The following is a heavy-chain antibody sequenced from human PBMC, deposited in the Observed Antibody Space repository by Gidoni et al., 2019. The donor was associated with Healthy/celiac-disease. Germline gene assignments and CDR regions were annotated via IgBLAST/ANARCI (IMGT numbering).Heavy chain of an antibody. V-gene: IGHV3-9*01. J-gene: IGHJ4*02. CDR1: GFTFDDSA. Sequence: EVQLVESGGGLVQPGRSLRLSCAASGFTFDDSARHWVRQAPGKGLEWVSGISWNSGSIGYADSVKGRFTISRDNAKNSLYLQMNSLRAEDTALYYCAKSSWPCTGGVCDSFFDYWGQGTLVTVSS. CDR2: ISWNSGSI. CDR3: AKSSWPCTGGVCDSFFDY. D-gene: IGHD2-8*02.